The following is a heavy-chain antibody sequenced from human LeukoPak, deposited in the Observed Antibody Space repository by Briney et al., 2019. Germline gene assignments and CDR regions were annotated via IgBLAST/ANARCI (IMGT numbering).Heavy chain of an antibody. V-gene: IGHV3-23*01. CDR2: ISANGATT. Sequence: GGSLRLSCAASGFTFSSNAMSWVRQAPGKGLDWVSTISANGATTYYADSVKGRFTISRDNSKNTLYLQMNSLRAEDTAVYYCAKYGSSDYWGQGTLVTVSS. J-gene: IGHJ4*02. CDR1: GFTFSSNA. D-gene: IGHD2-2*01. CDR3: AKYGSSDY.